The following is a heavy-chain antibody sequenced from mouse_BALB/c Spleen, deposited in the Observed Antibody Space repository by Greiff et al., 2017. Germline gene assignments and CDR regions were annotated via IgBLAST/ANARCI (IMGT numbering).Heavy chain of an antibody. J-gene: IGHJ3*01. D-gene: IGHD1-1*01. CDR3: ARDYYGSSFAY. CDR1: GFTFSSYG. Sequence: EVQLQESGGGLVQPGGSLKLSCAASGFTFSSYGMSWVRQTPDKRLELVATINSNGGSTYYPDSVKGRFTISRDNAKNTLYLQMSSLKSEDTAMYYCARDYYGSSFAYWGQGTLVTVSA. CDR2: INSNGGST. V-gene: IGHV5-6-3*01.